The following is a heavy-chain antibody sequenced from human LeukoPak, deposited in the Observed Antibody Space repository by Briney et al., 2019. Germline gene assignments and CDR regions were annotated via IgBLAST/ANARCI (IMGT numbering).Heavy chain of an antibody. D-gene: IGHD2-2*01. CDR1: GGSISSYY. CDR2: IYYSGST. Sequence: SETLSLTCTVSGGSISSYYWSWIRQPPGKGLEWIGYIYYSGSTNYNPSLKSRVTISVDTSKNQFSLKLSSVTAADTAVYYCASSCSSTSCYAPEYFQHWGQGTLVTVSS. CDR3: ASSCSSTSCYAPEYFQH. J-gene: IGHJ1*01. V-gene: IGHV4-59*08.